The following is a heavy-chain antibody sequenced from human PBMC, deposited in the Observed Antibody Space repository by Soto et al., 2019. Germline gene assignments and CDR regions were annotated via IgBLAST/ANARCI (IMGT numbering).Heavy chain of an antibody. Sequence: QLQLQESGPGLVKPSETLSLTCTVSGGSISSSSYYWGWIRQPPGKGLEWIGSIYYSASTDYNPSPKSRVTISVDTSKNQFALRLSSVTAADTAVYYCARLAIRGYSYDFDYWGQGTLVTVSS. CDR1: GGSISSSSYY. J-gene: IGHJ4*02. CDR3: ARLAIRGYSYDFDY. D-gene: IGHD5-18*01. CDR2: IYYSAST. V-gene: IGHV4-39*01.